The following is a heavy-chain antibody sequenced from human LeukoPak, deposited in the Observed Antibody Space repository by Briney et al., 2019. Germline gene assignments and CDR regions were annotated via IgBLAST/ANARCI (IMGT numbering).Heavy chain of an antibody. CDR1: GDSVSSNSAA. J-gene: IGHJ4*02. CDR2: TYYRSKWYN. V-gene: IGHV6-1*01. D-gene: IGHD3-3*01. CDR3: ARVKSRDTIFGVVNLFDY. Sequence: SQTLSLTCAISGDSVSSNSAAWNWIRQSPSRGLEWLGRTYYRSKWYNDYAVSVKSRITINPDTSKNQFSLQLNSVTPEDTAVYYCARVKSRDTIFGVVNLFDYWGQGTLVTVSS.